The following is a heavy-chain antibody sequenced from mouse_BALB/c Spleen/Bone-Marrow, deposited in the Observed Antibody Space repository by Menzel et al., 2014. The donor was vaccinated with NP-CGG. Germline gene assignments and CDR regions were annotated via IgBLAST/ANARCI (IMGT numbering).Heavy chain of an antibody. CDR1: GFTFTDYY. Sequence: EVKVVESGGGLVQPGGSLRLSCATSGFTFTDYYMSWVRPPPGKALEWLGFIRNKANGYTTEYSASVKGRLTISRDNSQSILYLQMNTLRAEDSATYYCARALVVFDYWGQGTTLTVSS. CDR3: ARALVVFDY. CDR2: IRNKANGYTT. J-gene: IGHJ2*01. D-gene: IGHD6-2*01. V-gene: IGHV7-3*02.